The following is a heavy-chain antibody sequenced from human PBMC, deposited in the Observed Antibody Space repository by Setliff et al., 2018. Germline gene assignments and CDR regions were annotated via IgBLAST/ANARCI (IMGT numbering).Heavy chain of an antibody. J-gene: IGHJ3*02. Sequence: PGGSLRLSCAASGFTFSSYAMSWVRQAPGKGLEWVSAISGSGGSTYYADSVKGRFTISRDNSKNTLYLQMNSLRAEDTAVYYCARGIAAAGTYDAFDIWGQGTLVTVSS. V-gene: IGHV3-23*01. CDR3: ARGIAAAGTYDAFDI. CDR1: GFTFSSYA. CDR2: ISGSGGST. D-gene: IGHD6-13*01.